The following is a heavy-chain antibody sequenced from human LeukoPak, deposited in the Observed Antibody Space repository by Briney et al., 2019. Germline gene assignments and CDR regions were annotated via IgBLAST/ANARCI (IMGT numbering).Heavy chain of an antibody. CDR3: ARIIGAAGTRYFDY. CDR2: ISSNGGST. Sequence: PGGSLRLFCAASGFTFSSFAIHWVRQAPGKGLEYVSAISSNGGSTYYADSVKDRFTISRDNSKNTLYLQMGSLRDEDMAVYCCARIIGAAGTRYFDYWGQGTRVTVSS. J-gene: IGHJ4*02. D-gene: IGHD6-13*01. CDR1: GFTFSSFA. V-gene: IGHV3-64*02.